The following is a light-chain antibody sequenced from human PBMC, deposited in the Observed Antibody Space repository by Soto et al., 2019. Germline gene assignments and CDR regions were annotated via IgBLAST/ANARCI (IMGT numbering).Light chain of an antibody. CDR2: SAS. CDR3: QKYDSAPWT. J-gene: IGKJ1*01. CDR1: QGIGNS. V-gene: IGKV1-27*01. Sequence: QMTQSPSSLSASVGDRVIITCRASQGIGNSLAWYQQKAGRVPKLLMHSASTFRSGVPSRFSGRGSGTDFTLTISSLQPEDVATYYCQKYDSAPWTFGQGTKVEIK.